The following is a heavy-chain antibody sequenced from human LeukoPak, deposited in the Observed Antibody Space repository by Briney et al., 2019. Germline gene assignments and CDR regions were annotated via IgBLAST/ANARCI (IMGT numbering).Heavy chain of an antibody. V-gene: IGHV3-33*06. D-gene: IGHD6-6*01. CDR1: GFTFSSYG. J-gene: IGHJ4*02. CDR2: IWYDGSNK. Sequence: PGGSLRLSCAASGFTFSSYGMHWVRQAPGKGLEWVAVIWYDGSNKYYADSVKGRFTISRDNSKNTLYLQMNSLRAEDTAVYYCAKEQGSSSNFDYWGQGTLVTVSS. CDR3: AKEQGSSSNFDY.